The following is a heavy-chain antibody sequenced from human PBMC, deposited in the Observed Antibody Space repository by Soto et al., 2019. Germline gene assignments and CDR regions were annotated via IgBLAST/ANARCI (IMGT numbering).Heavy chain of an antibody. J-gene: IGHJ4*02. Sequence: SETLSLTCTVSGGSISSSSYYWGWIRQPPGKGLEWIGSIYYSGSTYYNPSLKSRVTISVDTSKNQFSLKLSSVTAADTAVYYCAREIVLVPAASAYFDYWGQGILVTVSS. CDR3: AREIVLVPAASAYFDY. CDR1: GGSISSSSYY. CDR2: IYYSGST. V-gene: IGHV4-39*02. D-gene: IGHD2-2*01.